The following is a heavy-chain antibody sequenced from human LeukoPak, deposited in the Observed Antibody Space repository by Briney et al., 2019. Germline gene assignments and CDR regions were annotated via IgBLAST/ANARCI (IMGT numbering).Heavy chain of an antibody. CDR3: ARHSDYDILTGYSWEYDY. CDR2: IYYSGST. J-gene: IGHJ4*02. CDR1: GGSISSYY. Sequence: PSETLSLTCTVSGGSISSYYWSWLRQPPGKGLEWIGYIYYSGSTNYNPSLKSRVTISVDTSKNQFSLKLSSVTAADTAVYYCARHSDYDILTGYSWEYDYWGQGTLVTVSS. V-gene: IGHV4-59*08. D-gene: IGHD3-9*01.